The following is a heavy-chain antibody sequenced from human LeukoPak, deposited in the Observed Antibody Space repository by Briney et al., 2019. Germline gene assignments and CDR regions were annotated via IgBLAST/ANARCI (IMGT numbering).Heavy chain of an antibody. D-gene: IGHD2-21*02. V-gene: IGHV1-24*01. CDR2: FDPEDGET. Sequence: ASVKVSCKVSGYTLTELSMHWVRQAPGKGLEWMGGFDPEDGETIYAQKFQGRVTMTEDTSTDTAYMELSSLRSEDTAVYYCAIVPQRVTPLPTDAFDIWGQGTMVTVSS. J-gene: IGHJ3*02. CDR3: AIVPQRVTPLPTDAFDI. CDR1: GYTLTELS.